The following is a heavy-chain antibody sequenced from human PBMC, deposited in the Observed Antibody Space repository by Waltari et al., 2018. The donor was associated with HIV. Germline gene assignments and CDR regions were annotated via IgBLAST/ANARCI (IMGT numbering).Heavy chain of an antibody. CDR3: ATGSYGDYGGFDF. CDR2: IIPMFATA. CDR1: GGSFSGYG. D-gene: IGHD4-17*01. Sequence: QVQLVQSGAEVKKPGSSVKVSCKASGGSFSGYGISWVRQAPGQGLEWMGEIIPMFATADCTQRFQGRGTSTADESTGSAYMELTGLLPEDTAVYYCATGSYGDYGGFDFWGQGTLVTVSS. J-gene: IGHJ4*02. V-gene: IGHV1-69*13.